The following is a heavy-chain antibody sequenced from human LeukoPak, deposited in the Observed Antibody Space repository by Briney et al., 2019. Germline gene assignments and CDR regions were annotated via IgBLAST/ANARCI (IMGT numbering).Heavy chain of an antibody. CDR2: ISSRNSFI. Sequence: GGSLRLSCEGSGINFNDYTMNWVRQAPGKGLEWVSSISSRNSFIHYTDSVKGRFTISRDNAKNSLYLQMDSLRAEDTAVYYCTTGYYGSGSYLFDYWGQGTLVTVSS. CDR1: GINFNDYT. V-gene: IGHV3-21*03. CDR3: TTGYYGSGSYLFDY. J-gene: IGHJ4*02. D-gene: IGHD3-10*01.